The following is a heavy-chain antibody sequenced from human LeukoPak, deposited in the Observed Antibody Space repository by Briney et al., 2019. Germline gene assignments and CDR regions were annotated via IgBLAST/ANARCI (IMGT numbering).Heavy chain of an antibody. CDR3: ARALLAAFPSSGWYFRSHPTDY. V-gene: IGHV4-34*01. CDR2: INHSGST. Sequence: ASETLSLTCAVYGGSFSGYYWSWIRQPPGKGLEWIGEINHSGSTNYNPSLKSRVTISVDTSKNQFSLKLSSVTAADTAVYYCARALLAAFPSSGWYFRSHPTDYWGQGTLVTVSS. CDR1: GGSFSGYY. J-gene: IGHJ4*02. D-gene: IGHD6-19*01.